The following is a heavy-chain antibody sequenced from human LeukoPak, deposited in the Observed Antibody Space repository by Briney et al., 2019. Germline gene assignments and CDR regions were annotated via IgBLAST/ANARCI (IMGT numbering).Heavy chain of an antibody. Sequence: GGSLRLSCAASGFTFSSYSMNWVRQAPGKGLEWVSSISSSSSYIYYADSVKGRFTISRDNAKNSLYLQMNSLRAEDTAVYYCARFIMVQGADYWGQGTLVTVSS. CDR1: GFTFSSYS. J-gene: IGHJ4*02. D-gene: IGHD3-10*01. CDR2: ISSSSSYI. CDR3: ARFIMVQGADY. V-gene: IGHV3-21*01.